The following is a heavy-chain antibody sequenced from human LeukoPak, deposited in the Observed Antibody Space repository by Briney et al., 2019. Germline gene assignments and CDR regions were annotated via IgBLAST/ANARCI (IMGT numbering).Heavy chain of an antibody. CDR1: GFRFSSYW. V-gene: IGHV3-7*04. J-gene: IGHJ4*02. Sequence: PGGSPRLSCVASGFRFSSYWMSWVRQAPGKGLEWVANINQDGREKHYVESVKGRFTISRDNAKNSLHLQMNSLRAEDRAVYYCAREGGGFDYWGQGTLVTVSS. CDR2: INQDGREK. CDR3: AREGGGFDY. D-gene: IGHD3-16*01.